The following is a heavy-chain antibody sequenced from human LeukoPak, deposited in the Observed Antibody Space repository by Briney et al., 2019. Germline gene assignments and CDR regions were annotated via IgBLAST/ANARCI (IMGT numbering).Heavy chain of an antibody. Sequence: GGSLRLSCAASGFTLSSYGMSWVRQAPGKGLEWVSTISGSGGSAYYADSVKGRLTISRDNSKNTLYLQMNSLRAEDTAVYYCAKTTLAAVFDYWGQGTLVTVSS. V-gene: IGHV3-23*01. J-gene: IGHJ4*02. CDR1: GFTLSSYG. CDR3: AKTTLAAVFDY. D-gene: IGHD6-13*01. CDR2: ISGSGGSA.